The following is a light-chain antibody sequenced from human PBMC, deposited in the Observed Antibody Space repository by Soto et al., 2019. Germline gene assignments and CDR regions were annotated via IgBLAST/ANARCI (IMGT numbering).Light chain of an antibody. CDR3: QQSFSTPGT. V-gene: IGKV1-39*01. CDR2: ATS. J-gene: IGKJ1*01. CDR1: QTIAVN. Sequence: DIRMSQSPSSLSASVGDRVTITCRASQTIAVNLEWYQQKPGQAPRLLIYATSSLQSGIPSRFRGSGSGTDFTLTISSLQPEDFATYYCQQSFSTPGTFGQGTKVDIK.